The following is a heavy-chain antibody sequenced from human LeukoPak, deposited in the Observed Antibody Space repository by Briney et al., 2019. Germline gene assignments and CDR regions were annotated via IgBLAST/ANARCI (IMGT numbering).Heavy chain of an antibody. Sequence: GGSLRLSCAASGFTFSSYEMNWVRQAPGKGLEWVSYISSSGSTIYYADSVKGRFSISRDNAKNSLYLQMNSLRAEDMAVYYCARDAPTTVTTFYYYYYMDVWGKGTTVTVSS. D-gene: IGHD4-17*01. CDR3: ARDAPTTVTTFYYYYYMDV. V-gene: IGHV3-48*03. J-gene: IGHJ6*03. CDR1: GFTFSSYE. CDR2: ISSSGSTI.